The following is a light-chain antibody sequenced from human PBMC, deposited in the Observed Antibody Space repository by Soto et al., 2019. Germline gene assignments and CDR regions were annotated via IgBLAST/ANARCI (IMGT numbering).Light chain of an antibody. CDR2: DDF. CDR3: QVWDKSSDHPYV. V-gene: IGLV3-21*02. J-gene: IGLJ1*01. CDR1: NIGSKT. Sequence: SYELTQPPSVSVAPGQTASISCERDNIGSKTVHWYQQKPGQAPVLVVFDDFDRPSGIPERFSGPNSGNTATLTISRVEAGDEADYYCQVWDKSSDHPYVFGTGTKVTVL.